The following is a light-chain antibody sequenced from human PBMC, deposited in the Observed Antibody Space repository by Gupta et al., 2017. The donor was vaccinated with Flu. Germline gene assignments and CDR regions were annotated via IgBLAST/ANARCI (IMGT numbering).Light chain of an antibody. CDR1: PSVSSD. J-gene: IGKJ3*01. V-gene: IGKV3-15*01. CDR3: QQENNWPLT. Sequence: PPSLFVSPGQRATLTCRASPSVSSDLAWYPQTPGQAPRPLISRASTRATGLPARFSGSGCGTKFTITLSSPQSEDFAVYNCQQENNWPLTFGHGTKVDIK. CDR2: RAS.